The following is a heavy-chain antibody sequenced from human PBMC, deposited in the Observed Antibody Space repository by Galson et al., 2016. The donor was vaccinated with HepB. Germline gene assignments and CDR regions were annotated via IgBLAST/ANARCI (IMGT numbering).Heavy chain of an antibody. Sequence: SETLSLTCTVSGDSIRSSFWSWLRQPPGKGLEWIGYIFHSGSTNYNPALKSRVTISVDTSKNQFSLKLSSVTAADTAVYYWARNFIRYSVYDSVVRLDYWGQGTLVTVSS. CDR2: IFHSGST. CDR1: GDSIRSSF. D-gene: IGHD5/OR15-5a*01. J-gene: IGHJ4*02. CDR3: ARNFIRYSVYDSVVRLDY. V-gene: IGHV4-59*01.